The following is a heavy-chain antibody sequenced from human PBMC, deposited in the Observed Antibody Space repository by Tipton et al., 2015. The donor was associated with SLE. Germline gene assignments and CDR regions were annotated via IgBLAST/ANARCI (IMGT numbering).Heavy chain of an antibody. CDR1: GGSTSSHY. D-gene: IGHD3-10*01. V-gene: IGHV4-59*11. Sequence: TLSLTCSVSGGSTSSHYWHWIRQPPGQGLEWIGYVYYSGGTNSNPSLKSRVTISMDTSRSHFSLKLTSVTAADTAVYFCARGDRTFYGSGDSRDAFDIWGQGTMVTVS. CDR3: ARGDRTFYGSGDSRDAFDI. J-gene: IGHJ3*02. CDR2: VYYSGGT.